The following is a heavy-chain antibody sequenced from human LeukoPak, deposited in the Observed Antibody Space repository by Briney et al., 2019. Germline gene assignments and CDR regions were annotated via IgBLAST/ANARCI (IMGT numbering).Heavy chain of an antibody. Sequence: PGGSLRLSCAASGFTFSSYSMNWVRQAPGKGLEWVSSISSSSSYIYYADSVKGRFTISRDNAKNSLYLQMSSLRAEDTAVYYCARASPKTLLAAAGINYFDYWGQGTLVTVSS. J-gene: IGHJ4*02. V-gene: IGHV3-21*01. D-gene: IGHD6-13*01. CDR3: ARASPKTLLAAAGINYFDY. CDR2: ISSSSSYI. CDR1: GFTFSSYS.